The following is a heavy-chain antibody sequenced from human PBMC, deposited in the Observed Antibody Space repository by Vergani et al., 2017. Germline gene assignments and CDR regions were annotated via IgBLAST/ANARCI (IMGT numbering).Heavy chain of an antibody. J-gene: IGHJ1*01. Sequence: QVQLVESGGGVVQPGRSLRLSCAASGFTFNQYGMHWVRQAPGKGLEWVAVTWYDGNNKQYADSVKGRFTISRDNSKSTMYMQMNSLRDEDTGVYYCATKSCGTAGCQIGYFREWGQGTLVTVSS. V-gene: IGHV3-33*01. CDR1: GFTFNQYG. CDR2: TWYDGNNK. CDR3: ATKSCGTAGCQIGYFRE. D-gene: IGHD1-1*01.